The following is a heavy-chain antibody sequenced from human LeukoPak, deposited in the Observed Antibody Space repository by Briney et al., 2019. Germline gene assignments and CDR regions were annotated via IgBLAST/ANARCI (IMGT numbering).Heavy chain of an antibody. CDR1: GGSFSGYY. CDR3: ARVYARGRRTGVEDY. V-gene: IGHV4-34*01. D-gene: IGHD4-23*01. CDR2: INHSGST. Sequence: PSETLSLTCAVYGGSFSGYYWSWIRQPPGKGLEWIGEINHSGSTNYNPSLKSRVTISVDTSKNQFSLKLSSVTAADTAVYYCARVYARGRRTGVEDYWGQGTLVTVSS. J-gene: IGHJ4*02.